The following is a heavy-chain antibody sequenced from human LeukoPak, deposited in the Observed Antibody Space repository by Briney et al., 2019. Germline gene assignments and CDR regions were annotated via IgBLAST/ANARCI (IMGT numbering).Heavy chain of an antibody. D-gene: IGHD6-19*01. J-gene: IGHJ4*02. CDR3: ASAVYTSGFDS. Sequence: PSETLSLTCDVSGYSISSAYYCGWIRQPPGKGLEWIGSIYRSGSIYYNPSLNSRVTISVDTSKNQFSLKLTSVTATDTAMYYCASAVYTSGFDSWGQGALVTVSS. V-gene: IGHV4-38-2*01. CDR2: IYRSGSI. CDR1: GYSISSAYY.